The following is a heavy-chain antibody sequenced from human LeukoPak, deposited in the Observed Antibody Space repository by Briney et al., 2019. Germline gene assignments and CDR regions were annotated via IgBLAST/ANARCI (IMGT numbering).Heavy chain of an antibody. CDR2: IYSDGTT. CDR1: GFTVSSNY. J-gene: IGHJ3*01. CDR3: ARADSIVAPPYDAFDV. D-gene: IGHD1-26*01. Sequence: GGSLILSCGASGFTVSSNYMTWVRQAPGKGLNWVSVIYSDGTTYYTDSVKGRFTISRDNSKNTLHLQMNSLRAEDTAVYYCARADSIVAPPYDAFDVWGQGTMVTVSS. V-gene: IGHV3-66*01.